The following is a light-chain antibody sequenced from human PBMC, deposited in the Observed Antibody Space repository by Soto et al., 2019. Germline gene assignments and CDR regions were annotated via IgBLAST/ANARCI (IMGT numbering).Light chain of an antibody. Sequence: QSVLTQPASVSGSPGQAITLSCTGSSSGVARYNLVSWYQHQPGKAPKLIIYEAIKRPSGISDHFSGSKSGNPASLTISGLQAEDEADYYCCSYGGYSTFVVFGGGTKVTVL. CDR3: CSYGGYSTFVV. CDR1: SSGVARYNL. V-gene: IGLV2-23*02. J-gene: IGLJ2*01. CDR2: EAI.